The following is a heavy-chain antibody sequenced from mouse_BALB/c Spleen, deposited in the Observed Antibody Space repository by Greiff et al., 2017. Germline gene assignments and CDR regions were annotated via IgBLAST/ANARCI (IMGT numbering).Heavy chain of an antibody. CDR3: AKKGGYGNYGDAMDY. J-gene: IGHJ4*01. CDR2: IWRGGST. V-gene: IGHV2-5-1*01. Sequence: QVQLQQSGPSLVQPSQSLSITCTVSGFSLTSYGVHWVRQSPGKGLEWLGVIWRGGSTDYNAAFMSRLSITKDNSKSQVFFKMNSLQADDTAIYYCAKKGGYGNYGDAMDYWGQGTSVTVSS. D-gene: IGHD2-10*02. CDR1: GFSLTSYG.